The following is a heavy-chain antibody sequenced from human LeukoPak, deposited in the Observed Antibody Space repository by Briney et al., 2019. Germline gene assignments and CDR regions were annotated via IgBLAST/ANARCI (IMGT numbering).Heavy chain of an antibody. CDR3: AKGVLRYFDWLLSHDAFDI. CDR1: GFTFSSYA. V-gene: IGHV3-23*01. Sequence: PGGSLRLSCAASGFTFSSYAMSWVRQAPGKGLEWVSAISGSGGSTYYADSVKGRFTISRDNSKNTLYLQMNSLRAEDTAVYYCAKGVLRYFDWLLSHDAFDIWGQGTMVTVSS. D-gene: IGHD3-9*01. CDR2: ISGSGGST. J-gene: IGHJ3*02.